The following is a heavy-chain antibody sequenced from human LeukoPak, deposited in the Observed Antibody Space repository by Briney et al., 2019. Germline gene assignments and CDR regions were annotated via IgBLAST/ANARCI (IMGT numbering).Heavy chain of an antibody. D-gene: IGHD4-17*01. CDR3: AKGTTVTTYDAFDI. CDR2: ISGSGGST. Sequence: GGSLRLSCVASGFTFSSYGMSWVRQAPGKGLEWVSAISGSGGSTYYADSLKGRFTISRDNFKKTLYLKMNSLRAEDTAVYYCAKGTTVTTYDAFDIWGQGTMVTVSS. V-gene: IGHV3-23*01. CDR1: GFTFSSYG. J-gene: IGHJ3*02.